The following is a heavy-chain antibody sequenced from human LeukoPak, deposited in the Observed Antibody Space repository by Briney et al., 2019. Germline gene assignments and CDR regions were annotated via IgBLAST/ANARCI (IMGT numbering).Heavy chain of an antibody. CDR2: INTDGSST. V-gene: IGHV3-74*01. D-gene: IGHD6-25*01. Sequence: PGGSLRLSCAASGFTFSSYWMHWVRQAPGKGLVWVSRINTDGSSTSYADSVKGRFTISRDNAKNTLYLQMNSLRAEDTAVYYRARSSGATGIDYWGQGTLVTVSS. J-gene: IGHJ4*02. CDR1: GFTFSSYW. CDR3: ARSSGATGIDY.